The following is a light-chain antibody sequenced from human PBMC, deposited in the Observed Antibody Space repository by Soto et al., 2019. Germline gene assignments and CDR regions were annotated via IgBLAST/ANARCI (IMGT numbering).Light chain of an antibody. J-gene: IGKJ1*01. CDR2: DAS. V-gene: IGKV3-15*01. Sequence: EVLMTQSPATLSVSPGERVILSCSASQRISNDLAWYQQKAGQAPRLLIYDASTRATGIPARFSGSGSRTEFTLTISSLQSEDFAVYYCQQYNNWPPITFGQGTKVDIK. CDR3: QQYNNWPPIT. CDR1: QRISND.